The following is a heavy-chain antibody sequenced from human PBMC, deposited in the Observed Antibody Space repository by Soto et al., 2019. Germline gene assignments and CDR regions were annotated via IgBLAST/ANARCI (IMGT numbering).Heavy chain of an antibody. CDR2: IYESGST. J-gene: IGHJ3*02. CDR1: GGFLSRSY. CDR3: VSHLPIPIAGGPFVI. V-gene: IGHV4-59*08. Sequence: QVQLQESGPGLVKPSETLSLTCTVSGGFLSRSYWSWIRQSPGKGLEWIGYIYESGSTSYNPSLNSRFAVSRDMSKLLFRMTLRPVTAADTAVYYCVSHLPIPIAGGPFVICGRGTLITVSS. D-gene: IGHD6-13*01.